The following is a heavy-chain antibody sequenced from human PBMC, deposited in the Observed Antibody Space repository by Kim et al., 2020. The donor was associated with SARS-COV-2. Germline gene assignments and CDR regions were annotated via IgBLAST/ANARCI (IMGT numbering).Heavy chain of an antibody. V-gene: IGHV3-21*01. CDR2: ISSSSYI. D-gene: IGHD3-22*01. Sequence: GGSLRLSCAASGFTFSSYSMNWVRQAPGKGLEWVSSISSSSYIYYADSVKGRFTISRDNAKNSLYLQMNSLRAEDTAVYYCARDGGSGYYPADYWGQGTLVTVSS. CDR3: ARDGGSGYYPADY. J-gene: IGHJ4*02. CDR1: GFTFSSYS.